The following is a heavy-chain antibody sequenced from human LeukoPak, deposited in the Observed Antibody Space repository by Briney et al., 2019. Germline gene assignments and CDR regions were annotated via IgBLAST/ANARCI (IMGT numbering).Heavy chain of an antibody. CDR1: GFTFSSYG. CDR2: ISYDRSNK. J-gene: IGHJ4*02. D-gene: IGHD1-26*01. CDR3: AKALPRIVGATEGVDY. V-gene: IGHV3-30*18. Sequence: PGRSLRLSCAASGFTFSSYGMHWVRQAPGKGLEWVAVISYDRSNKYYADSVKGRFTISRDNSKNTLYLQMNSLRAEDTAVYYCAKALPRIVGATEGVDYWGQGTLVTVSS.